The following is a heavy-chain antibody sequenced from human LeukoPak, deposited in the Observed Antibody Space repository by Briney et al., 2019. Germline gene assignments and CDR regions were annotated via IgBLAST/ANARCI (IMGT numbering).Heavy chain of an antibody. D-gene: IGHD2-15*01. CDR2: IYHSGST. Sequence: PSETLSLTCAVSGYSISSGYYWGWIRQPPGKGLEWIESIYHSGSTNYNPSLKSRVTISVDASKNQCSLKLSSVTAADTAVYYCARPAATGYYFDYWGQGTLVTVSS. CDR1: GYSISSGYY. CDR3: ARPAATGYYFDY. V-gene: IGHV4-38-2*01. J-gene: IGHJ4*02.